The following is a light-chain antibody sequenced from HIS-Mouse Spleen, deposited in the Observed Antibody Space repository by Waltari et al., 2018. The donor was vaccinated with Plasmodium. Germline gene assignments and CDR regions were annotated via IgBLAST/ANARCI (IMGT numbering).Light chain of an antibody. CDR3: QQYKNWSFT. V-gene: IGKV3-15*01. CDR1: QRVSSN. J-gene: IGKJ3*01. CDR2: GAA. Sequence: EIVLTQSPATLSVSPGERATLSCRASQRVSSNLAWYQQKPGQAPRLLIYGAATRATGIPARFSGSGSGTEFTLTISSLQSEDCAVYYCQQYKNWSFTFGPGTKVDIK.